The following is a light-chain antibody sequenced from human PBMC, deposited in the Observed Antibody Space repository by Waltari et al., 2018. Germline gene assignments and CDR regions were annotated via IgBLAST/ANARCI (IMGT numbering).Light chain of an antibody. J-gene: IGLJ2*01. CDR1: NIGSRS. CDR3: QVWDTTNDHPL. Sequence: SFELTQARSMSVSPGQTARVTCGADNIGSRSVQWYQQRPPQAPVLVIYADSERPSGTPDRCSGSNTGDIATLTISGVEAGDEADYYCQVWDTTNDHPLFGGGTRLTVL. V-gene: IGLV3-21*01. CDR2: ADS.